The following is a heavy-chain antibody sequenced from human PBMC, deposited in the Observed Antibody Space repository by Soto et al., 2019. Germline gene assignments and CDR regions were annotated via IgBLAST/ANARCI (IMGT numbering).Heavy chain of an antibody. CDR2: INPLKGDT. D-gene: IGHD2-2*01. V-gene: IGHV1-18*01. Sequence: QVQLVQSGAEMKKPGASVKVSCKASGYTFSTYGITWVRQAPGQGLDWMGWINPLKGDTNSEARFQDRVTTTTDTSTRTAYMELRRLRSDDTAVYYCARVKVPAAILGAFDLWGQGTLVTVSS. J-gene: IGHJ3*01. CDR1: GYTFSTYG. CDR3: ARVKVPAAILGAFDL.